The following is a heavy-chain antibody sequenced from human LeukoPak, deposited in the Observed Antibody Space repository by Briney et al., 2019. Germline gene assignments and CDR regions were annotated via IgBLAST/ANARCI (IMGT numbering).Heavy chain of an antibody. CDR3: ARRIAATGREFDY. CDR2: MNPANSDS. D-gene: IGHD6-13*01. Sequence: GESLKISCKGSGFSFANYWNAWVRQMPGEGLEWMGIMNPANSDSRYSPSFQGQVTFSADKSISTAYLQWSSLKASDSAMYYCARRIAATGREFDYWGQGTLVTVSS. V-gene: IGHV5-51*01. J-gene: IGHJ4*02. CDR1: GFSFANYW.